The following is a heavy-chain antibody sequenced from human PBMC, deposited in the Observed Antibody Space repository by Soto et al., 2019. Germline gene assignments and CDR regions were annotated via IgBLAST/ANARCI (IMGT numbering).Heavy chain of an antibody. CDR3: AKESRGHAFDT. J-gene: IGHJ3*02. V-gene: IGHV3-23*01. CDR2: IRGSGYTT. Sequence: GGSLRLSCAASGFPFSTYAMSWVRQAPGRGLEWVSAIRGSGYTTYYADSVKGRFTISRDNSKSTLSLQMNSLRGEDTAIYYCAKESRGHAFDTWGQGTMVTVSS. CDR1: GFPFSTYA. D-gene: IGHD3-10*01.